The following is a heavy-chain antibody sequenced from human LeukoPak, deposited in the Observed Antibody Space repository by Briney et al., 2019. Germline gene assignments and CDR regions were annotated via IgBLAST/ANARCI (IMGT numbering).Heavy chain of an antibody. CDR3: ARTPPDYYDSSGYPPHDAFDI. Sequence: SETLSLTCTVSGASISSGGYYWSWIRQHPGKGLEWIVYIYYSGSTYYTPSLRSRVTISIDTSKNQFSLKLSSVPAADTAVYYCARTPPDYYDSSGYPPHDAFDIWGQGTMVTVSS. CDR2: IYYSGST. V-gene: IGHV4-31*03. CDR1: GASISSGGYY. J-gene: IGHJ3*02. D-gene: IGHD3-22*01.